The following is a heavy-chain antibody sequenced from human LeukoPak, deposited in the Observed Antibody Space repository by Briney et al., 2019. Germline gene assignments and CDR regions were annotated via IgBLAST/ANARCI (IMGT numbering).Heavy chain of an antibody. D-gene: IGHD1-26*01. V-gene: IGHV4-61*02. CDR3: ARSVGGSYPYYYYYYMDV. CDR1: GGSISSGSYY. Sequence: SETLSLTCTVSGGSISSGSYYWSWIRQPAGKGLEWIGRIYTSGSTNYNPSLKSRVTISVDTSKNQFSLKLSSVTAADTAVYYCARSVGGSYPYYYYYYMDVWGKGTSVTVSS. J-gene: IGHJ6*03. CDR2: IYTSGST.